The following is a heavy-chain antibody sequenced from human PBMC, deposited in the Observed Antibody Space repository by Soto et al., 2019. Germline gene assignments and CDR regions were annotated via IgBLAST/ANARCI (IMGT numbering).Heavy chain of an antibody. CDR1: GYTFTSYA. D-gene: IGHD2-15*01. Sequence: QVQLVQSGAEVKKPGASVKVSCKASGYTFTSYAMHWVRQAPGQRLEWMGWINAGNGNTKYSQKLQGRVTITRDTXASTAYMELRSLRSEDTAVYYCASGPGGTDGPGDYWGQGALVTVSS. J-gene: IGHJ4*02. CDR2: INAGNGNT. V-gene: IGHV1-3*01. CDR3: ASGPGGTDGPGDY.